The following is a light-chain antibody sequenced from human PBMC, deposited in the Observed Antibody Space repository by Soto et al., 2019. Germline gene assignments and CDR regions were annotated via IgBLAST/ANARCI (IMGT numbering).Light chain of an antibody. J-gene: IGKJ4*01. Sequence: IVLTQSPGTLSLSPGERATLSCRASQSVSSSYLAWYQQKPGKAPRLLIYGASSRATGIPDRFSGSGSGTDFTLTISRLEPEDFAVYYCQQYGSSPLTFRGGTKVEIK. CDR1: QSVSSSY. CDR2: GAS. V-gene: IGKV3-20*01. CDR3: QQYGSSPLT.